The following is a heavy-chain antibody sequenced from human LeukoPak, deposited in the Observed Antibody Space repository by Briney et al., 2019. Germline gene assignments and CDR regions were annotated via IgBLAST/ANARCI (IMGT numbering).Heavy chain of an antibody. Sequence: SETQSLTCAVYGGSFSGYYWSWIRQPPGKGLEWIGEINHSGSTNYNPSLKSRVTISVDTSKNQFSLKLSSVTAADTAVYYCARNPYYYDSSGSLYYFDYWGQGTLVTVSS. CDR1: GGSFSGYY. CDR3: ARNPYYYDSSGSLYYFDY. D-gene: IGHD3-22*01. J-gene: IGHJ4*02. V-gene: IGHV4-34*01. CDR2: INHSGST.